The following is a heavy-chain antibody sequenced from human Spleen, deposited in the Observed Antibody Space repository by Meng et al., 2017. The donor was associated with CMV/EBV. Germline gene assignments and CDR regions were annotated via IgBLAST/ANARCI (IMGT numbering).Heavy chain of an antibody. D-gene: IGHD3-22*01. Sequence: GGSLRLSCAASGFTVSSNYMSWVRQAPGKGLEWVSFIYSVGSTYYADSVKGRFTISRDNSKNTVYLQMNGLRAEDTAVYCCARRKYDSGDYYHHAFDIWGQGTLVTVSS. CDR1: GFTVSSNY. J-gene: IGHJ3*02. CDR2: IYSVGST. CDR3: ARRKYDSGDYYHHAFDI. V-gene: IGHV3-53*05.